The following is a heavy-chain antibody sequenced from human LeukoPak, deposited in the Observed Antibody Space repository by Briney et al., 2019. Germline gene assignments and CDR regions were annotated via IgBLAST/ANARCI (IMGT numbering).Heavy chain of an antibody. J-gene: IGHJ4*02. CDR3: ARGLSYDFWSGYDYYYFDY. CDR2: IIPIFGTA. V-gene: IGHV1-69*05. CDR1: GYTFTSYY. Sequence: SVKVSCKASGYTFTSYYLHWVRQAPGQGLEWMGGIIPIFGTANYAQKFQGRVTITTDESTSTAYMELSSLRSEDTAVYYCARGLSYDFWSGYDYYYFDYWGQGTLVTVSS. D-gene: IGHD3-3*01.